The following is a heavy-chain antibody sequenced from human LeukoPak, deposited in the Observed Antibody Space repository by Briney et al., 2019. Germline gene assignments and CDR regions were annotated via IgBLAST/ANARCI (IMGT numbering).Heavy chain of an antibody. CDR1: GYTFTSYG. CDR2: ISAYNGNT. V-gene: IGHV1-18*01. Sequence: EASVKVSCKASGYTFTSYGISWVRQAPGQGLEWMGWISAYNGNTNYAQKLQGRVTMTTDTSTSTAYMELRSLISDDTAVYYCARKAPYYYYYYMDVWGKGTTVTVSS. J-gene: IGHJ6*03. CDR3: ARKAPYYYYYYMDV.